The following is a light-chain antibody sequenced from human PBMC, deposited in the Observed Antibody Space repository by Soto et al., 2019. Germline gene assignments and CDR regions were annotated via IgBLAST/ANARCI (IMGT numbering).Light chain of an antibody. CDR3: QQLDNYPRT. CDR2: TAS. J-gene: IGKJ1*01. V-gene: IGKV1-9*01. Sequence: DIQMTQSPSTLSGSIGDRVTITCRASQSISNSWLAWYQQKPGKAPKLLIYTASTLQSGVPSRFSGSGSGTEFTLTISSLQPEDFATYYCQQLDNYPRTFGQGTKVDI. CDR1: QSISNSW.